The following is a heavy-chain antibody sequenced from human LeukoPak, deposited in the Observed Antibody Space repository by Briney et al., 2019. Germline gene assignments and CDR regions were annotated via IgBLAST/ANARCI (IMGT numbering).Heavy chain of an antibody. CDR3: ARAGTEYSSSSGLDY. Sequence: GASVKVSCKASGGTFSTYAINWVRQAAGQGLEWVGGVIPIFGTASYAQKYQGRVTITADESTSTAYMELSSLRSEDTAMYYCARAGTEYSSSSGLDYWGQGTLVTVSS. V-gene: IGHV1-69*13. J-gene: IGHJ4*02. CDR1: GGTFSTYA. D-gene: IGHD6-6*01. CDR2: VIPIFGTA.